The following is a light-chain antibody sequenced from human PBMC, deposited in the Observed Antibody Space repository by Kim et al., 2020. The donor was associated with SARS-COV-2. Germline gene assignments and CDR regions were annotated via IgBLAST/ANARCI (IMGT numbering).Light chain of an antibody. J-gene: IGKJ2*01. CDR2: DAS. V-gene: IGKV3-20*01. Sequence: LSPGERATLSCRASQSVTSNRLAWYQQRPGQAPRLLNYDASSRATGIPDRFSGSGSGTDFTLTISRLEPEDFAVYYCQQYGSLPYTFGQGTKLEI. CDR3: QQYGSLPYT. CDR1: QSVTSNR.